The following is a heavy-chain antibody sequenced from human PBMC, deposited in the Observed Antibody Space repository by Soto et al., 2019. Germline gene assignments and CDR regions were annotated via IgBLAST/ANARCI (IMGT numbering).Heavy chain of an antibody. V-gene: IGHV1-46*02. CDR2: SHPSGGGT. CDR3: ARGRHIAVVTASFDN. CDR1: GYTFNTYY. Sequence: QVQLVQSGAEVRKPGASVKVSCKPSGYTFNTYYLHWLRQAPGQALEWMGVSHPSGGGTTYAQKFLGRVTVTRDTSTTTVFMALSSLRTDDTAVYFCARGRHIAVVTASFDNWGQGTLVTVSS. D-gene: IGHD2-21*02. J-gene: IGHJ4*02.